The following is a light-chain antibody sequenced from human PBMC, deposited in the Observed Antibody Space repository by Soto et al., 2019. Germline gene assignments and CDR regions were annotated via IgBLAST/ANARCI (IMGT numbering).Light chain of an antibody. V-gene: IGKV3-15*01. Sequence: EIVMTRSPATLSVSPGERATLSCRASQSVSSNLAWYQQKPGQAPRLLIYGASTRATGIRARFSGSGSGTEFTLTISSLQSEDFAVYYCQQYNNWPRTFGQGTKVEIK. J-gene: IGKJ1*01. CDR3: QQYNNWPRT. CDR2: GAS. CDR1: QSVSSN.